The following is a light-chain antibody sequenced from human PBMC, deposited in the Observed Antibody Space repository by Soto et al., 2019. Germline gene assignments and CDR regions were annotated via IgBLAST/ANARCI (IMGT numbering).Light chain of an antibody. CDR3: QSYDSSNPWV. V-gene: IGLV6-57*01. CDR1: SGSIASNF. J-gene: IGLJ3*02. Sequence: NFMLTQPHSVSESPGKTVTISCTRISGSIASNFVQWYQQRPGSSPTTVIYEDNQRPSGVPARFSGSIDRSSNSASLTISGLMTEDEADYYCQSYDSSNPWVFGGGTKLTVL. CDR2: EDN.